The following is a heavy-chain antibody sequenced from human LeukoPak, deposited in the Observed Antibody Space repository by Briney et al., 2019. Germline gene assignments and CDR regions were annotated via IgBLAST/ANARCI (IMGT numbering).Heavy chain of an antibody. J-gene: IGHJ5*02. CDR1: GFMFNAYW. Sequence: GESLRLSCTGSGFMFNAYWMTWVRKAPGMGLEWVGNIRQDGGEIFYVDSVRGRFTISRDNAKNSLYLQMNSLRAEDTAVYYCAREVVVVVAAKTQNWFDPWGQGTLVTVSS. CDR3: AREVVVVVAAKTQNWFDP. V-gene: IGHV3-7*01. CDR2: IRQDGGEI. D-gene: IGHD2-15*01.